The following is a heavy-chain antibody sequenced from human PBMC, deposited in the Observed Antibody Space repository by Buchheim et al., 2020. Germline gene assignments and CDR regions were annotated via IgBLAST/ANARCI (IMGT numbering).Heavy chain of an antibody. Sequence: QVQLQESGPGLVKPSGTLSLTCAVSGGSISSSNWWSWVRQPPGKGLEWIGEIYHSGSTNYNPSLKSRVTISVDKSKNQFSLKLSSVTAADTAVYYCARVGYCSSTSCYTGGYYYYYMDVWGKGTT. CDR2: IYHSGST. CDR3: ARVGYCSSTSCYTGGYYYYYMDV. J-gene: IGHJ6*03. D-gene: IGHD2-2*02. CDR1: GGSISSSNW. V-gene: IGHV4-4*02.